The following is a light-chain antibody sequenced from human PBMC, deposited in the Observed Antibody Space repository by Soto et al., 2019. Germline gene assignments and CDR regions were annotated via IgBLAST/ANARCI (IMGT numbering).Light chain of an antibody. V-gene: IGLV1-40*01. CDR3: QSYDSSLSGSGVV. CDR1: SSNIGAGYD. CDR2: GNS. J-gene: IGLJ2*01. Sequence: QLVLTQPPSVSGAPGQRVTISCTGSSSNIGAGYDVHWYQQLPGTAPKLLIYGNSNRPSGVPDRFSGSKSGTSASLAITGLQAEDEADYYCQSYDSSLSGSGVVFGGGTKLIVL.